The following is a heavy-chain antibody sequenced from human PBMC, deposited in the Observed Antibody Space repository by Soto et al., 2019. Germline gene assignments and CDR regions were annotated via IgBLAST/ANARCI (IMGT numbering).Heavy chain of an antibody. CDR3: AKSMIAEYYYGMDV. Sequence: QVQLVESGGGVVQPGRSLRLSCAASGFTFSSYGMHWVRQAPGKGLEWVAVISYDGSNKYYADSVKGRFTISRDNSKNTLYLQMNSLRAEDTDVYYCAKSMIAEYYYGMDVWGQGTTVTVSS. D-gene: IGHD3-22*01. CDR2: ISYDGSNK. J-gene: IGHJ6*02. V-gene: IGHV3-30*18. CDR1: GFTFSSYG.